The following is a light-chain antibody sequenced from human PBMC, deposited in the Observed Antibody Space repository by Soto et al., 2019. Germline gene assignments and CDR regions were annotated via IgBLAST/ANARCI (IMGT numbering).Light chain of an antibody. J-gene: IGKJ4*01. CDR3: MQALQTPLT. CDR2: LGS. V-gene: IGKV2-28*01. CDR1: QSLLHSNGYNY. Sequence: DIVMTQSPLSLPVTPGEPASISCRSSQSLLHSNGYNYLDWYLQKPVQSPQLLIYLGSNRASGVPDRFSGSGSGTDCTLKISRVEAEDVRVYYCMQALQTPLTFGGGTKVEIK.